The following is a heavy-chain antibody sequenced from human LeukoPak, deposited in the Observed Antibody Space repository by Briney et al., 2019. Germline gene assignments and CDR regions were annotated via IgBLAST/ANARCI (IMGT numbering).Heavy chain of an antibody. D-gene: IGHD1-26*01. V-gene: IGHV4-34*01. CDR1: GGSLSGYY. Sequence: SETLSLTCAVYGGSLSGYYWSWIRQPPGKGLEWIGEINHSGSTNYNPSLKSRVTISVDTSKNQFSLKLSSVTAADTAVYYCAKDARSIVGATDYWGQGTLVTVSS. CDR3: AKDARSIVGATDY. CDR2: INHSGST. J-gene: IGHJ4*02.